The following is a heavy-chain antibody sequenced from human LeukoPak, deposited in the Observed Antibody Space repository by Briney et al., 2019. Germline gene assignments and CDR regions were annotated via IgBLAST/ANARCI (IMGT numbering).Heavy chain of an antibody. D-gene: IGHD6-6*01. CDR1: GYTFTSYD. V-gene: IGHV1-8*01. CDR3: ARGRGAARPFDY. J-gene: IGHJ4*02. Sequence: GASVKVSCKASGYTFTSYDINWVRQATGQGLEWMGWMNPNSGNTGYAQKFQGRVTMTRNTSISTAYMELSSLRSEDSAVYYCARGRGAARPFDYWGQGTLVTVSS. CDR2: MNPNSGNT.